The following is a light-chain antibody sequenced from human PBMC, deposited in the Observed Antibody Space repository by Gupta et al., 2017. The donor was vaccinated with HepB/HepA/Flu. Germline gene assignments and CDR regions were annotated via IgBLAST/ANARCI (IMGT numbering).Light chain of an antibody. CDR2: DVN. Sequence: QSALTQPASVSGSPGQSVTITCTGTSSNVGKYNLASWYRPYPGEAPKLIIYDVNKLSPGVSNRFAASKSGNTASLTISGLQAEDEADYYCCSYGGSYTFVFAPGTKVTVL. J-gene: IGLJ1*01. CDR3: CSYGGSYTFV. CDR1: SSNVGKYNL. V-gene: IGLV2-23*02.